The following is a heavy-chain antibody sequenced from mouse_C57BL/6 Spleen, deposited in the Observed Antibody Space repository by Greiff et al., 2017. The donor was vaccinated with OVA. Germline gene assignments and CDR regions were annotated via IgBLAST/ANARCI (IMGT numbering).Heavy chain of an antibody. D-gene: IGHD4-1*01. V-gene: IGHV1-75*01. CDR1: GYTFTDYY. CDR3: AKGGDWDGGYYFDY. J-gene: IGHJ2*01. CDR2: IFPGSGST. Sequence: VQLQQSGPELVKPGASVKISCKASGYTFTDYYINWVKQRPGQGLEWIGWIFPGSGSTYYNEKFKGKATLTVDKSSSTAYMLLSSLTSEDSAVYFCAKGGDWDGGYYFDYWGQGTTLTVSS.